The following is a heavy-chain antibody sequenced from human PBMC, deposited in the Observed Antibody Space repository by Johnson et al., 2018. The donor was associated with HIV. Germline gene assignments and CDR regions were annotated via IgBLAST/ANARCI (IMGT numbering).Heavy chain of an antibody. J-gene: IGHJ3*02. D-gene: IGHD4-17*01. Sequence: VQLVESGGGLVQPGGSLGLSCAVSGFTFSNYWMSWVRQAPGKGLEWVANINQDGSEKYYVDSVKGRFTISRDNAKNSLYLQMNSLRAEDTAVYYCARDYLAYGDYNPDAFDIWGQGTMVTVSS. CDR1: GFTFSNYW. CDR3: ARDYLAYGDYNPDAFDI. CDR2: INQDGSEK. V-gene: IGHV3-7*01.